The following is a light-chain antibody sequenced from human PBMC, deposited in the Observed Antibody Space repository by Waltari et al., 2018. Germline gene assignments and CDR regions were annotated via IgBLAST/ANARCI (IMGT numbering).Light chain of an antibody. CDR2: DTS. V-gene: IGKV3-15*01. Sequence: EVVMTQSPATLSVSPGERVTLSCRASQSVTTNLAWYQQKPGQAPRHLIYDTSTRAPGFPARFSGSGSETEFTLIISNLQSEDFAVYYCQQYNNWPLTFGQGTRVEIK. CDR3: QQYNNWPLT. CDR1: QSVTTN. J-gene: IGKJ1*01.